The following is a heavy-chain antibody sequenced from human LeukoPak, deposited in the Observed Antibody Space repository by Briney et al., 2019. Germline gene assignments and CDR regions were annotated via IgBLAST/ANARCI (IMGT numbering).Heavy chain of an antibody. D-gene: IGHD3-3*01. Sequence: SETLSLTCTVSGGSISSSSYYWGWIRQPPGKGLEWIGSIYYRGSTYYNPSLKSRVTISVDTSKNQFSLKLSSVTVADTAVYYCARLTYYDPAGFDPWGQGTLVTVSS. V-gene: IGHV4-39*01. CDR3: ARLTYYDPAGFDP. CDR1: GGSISSSSYY. CDR2: IYYRGST. J-gene: IGHJ5*02.